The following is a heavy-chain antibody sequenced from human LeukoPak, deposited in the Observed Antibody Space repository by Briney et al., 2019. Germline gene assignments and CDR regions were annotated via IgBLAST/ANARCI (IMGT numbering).Heavy chain of an antibody. D-gene: IGHD6-6*01. CDR2: ISSSGSTI. V-gene: IGHV3-11*01. CDR1: GFTFSDYY. CDR3: ARVFYVLGIAARITFDY. Sequence: GGSLRLSCAASGFTFSDYYMSWIRQAPGKGLEWVSYISSSGSTIYYADSVKGRFTISRDNAKNSLYLQMNSLRAEDTALYYCARVFYVLGIAARITFDYWGQGTLVTVSS. J-gene: IGHJ4*02.